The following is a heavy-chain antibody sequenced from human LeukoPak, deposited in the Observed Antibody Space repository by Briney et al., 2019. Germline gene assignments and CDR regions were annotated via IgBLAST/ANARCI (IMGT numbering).Heavy chain of an antibody. V-gene: IGHV4-4*07. CDR2: IYTSGST. Sequence: PSETLSLTCTASGGSISSYYWSWLRQPPGKGLEWIGRIYTSGSTNYNPSLKSRVTMSVDTSKNQFSLKLSSVTAADTAVYYCARGLVYYGSGPESYFDYWGQGTLVTVSS. CDR3: ARGLVYYGSGPESYFDY. J-gene: IGHJ4*02. D-gene: IGHD3-10*01. CDR1: GGSISSYY.